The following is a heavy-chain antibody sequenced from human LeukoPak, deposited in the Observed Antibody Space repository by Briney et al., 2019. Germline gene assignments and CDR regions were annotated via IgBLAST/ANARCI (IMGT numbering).Heavy chain of an antibody. D-gene: IGHD5-18*01. V-gene: IGHV1-46*01. J-gene: IGHJ4*02. Sequence: ASVKVSCKASGYTFIGNYIHWVRQAPGQGPEWMGIINPSGGGTNYAQKFQGRVTMTRDTSTSTVYMELSSLRSDDTAVYYCAREIGPRQLHLWGAAFDFWGQGTLVTVSS. CDR1: GYTFIGNY. CDR2: INPSGGGT. CDR3: AREIGPRQLHLWGAAFDF.